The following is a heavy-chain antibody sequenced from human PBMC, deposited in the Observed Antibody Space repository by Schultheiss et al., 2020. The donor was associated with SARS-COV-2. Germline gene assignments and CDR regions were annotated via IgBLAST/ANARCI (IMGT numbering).Heavy chain of an antibody. V-gene: IGHV4-34*01. CDR3: ARATYYYGMDV. CDR1: GGSFSGYY. J-gene: IGHJ6*02. Sequence: SETLSLTCAVYGGSFSGYYWSWIRQPPGKGLEWIGEINHSGSTNYNPSLKSRVTMSVDNSKNQLSLKLSSVTAADTAVYYCARATYYYGMDVWGQGTTVTVSS. CDR2: INHSGST.